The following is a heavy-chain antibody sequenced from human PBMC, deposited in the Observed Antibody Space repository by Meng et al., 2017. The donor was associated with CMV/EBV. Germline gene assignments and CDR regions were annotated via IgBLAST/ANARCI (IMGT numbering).Heavy chain of an antibody. Sequence: QVQIQQWGAGLFKPSETLSPTCAVYGGSFSCYYWSWSRQPPGKGLEWIGEINHSGSTNYNPSLKSRVTISVDTSKNQFSLKLSSVTAADTAVYYCARGGNWFDPWGQGTLVTVSS. J-gene: IGHJ5*02. V-gene: IGHV4-34*01. CDR2: INHSGST. CDR3: ARGGNWFDP. CDR1: GGSFSCYY.